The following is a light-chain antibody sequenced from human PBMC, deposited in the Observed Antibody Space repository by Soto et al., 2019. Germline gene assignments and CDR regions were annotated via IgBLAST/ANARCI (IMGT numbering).Light chain of an antibody. Sequence: EIVMTQSPATLSVSPGERATLSCRASQSVSSNLAWYQQKPGQAPRLLIYGASTRASGIPARFSGSGSGTEFTLTISSLQSEDFADYYCQQYNNWPPYIFGQGTKLEIK. CDR1: QSVSSN. CDR2: GAS. J-gene: IGKJ2*01. CDR3: QQYNNWPPYI. V-gene: IGKV3-15*01.